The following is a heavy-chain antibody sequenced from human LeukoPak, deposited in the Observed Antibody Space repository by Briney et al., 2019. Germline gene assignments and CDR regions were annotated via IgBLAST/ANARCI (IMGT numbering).Heavy chain of an antibody. J-gene: IGHJ4*02. D-gene: IGHD5-18*01. CDR1: GYTFTSYA. CDR2: INAGNGNT. Sequence: ASVKVSCKASGYTFTSYAMHWVRQAPGQRLEWMGWINAGNGNTKYSQKFQGRVTITRDTSASTAYMELSSLRSVDTAVYYCASHLDTAMVTYFDYWGQGTLVTVSS. V-gene: IGHV1-3*01. CDR3: ASHLDTAMVTYFDY.